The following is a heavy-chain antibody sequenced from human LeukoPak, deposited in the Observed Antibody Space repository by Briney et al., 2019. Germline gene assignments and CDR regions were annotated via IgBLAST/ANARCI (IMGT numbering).Heavy chain of an antibody. CDR2: INPNSGGT. CDR1: GYTFTGYF. J-gene: IGHJ6*03. D-gene: IGHD3-3*01. Sequence: ASVKVSCKASGYTFTGYFMHWVRQAPGQGLEWMGWINPNSGGTNYAQKFQGRVTMTGDTSISTAYMDLSSLRSDDTAVYYCARAGTIFGVVIPQRYYYMDVWGKGTTVTVSS. CDR3: ARAGTIFGVVIPQRYYYMDV. V-gene: IGHV1-2*02.